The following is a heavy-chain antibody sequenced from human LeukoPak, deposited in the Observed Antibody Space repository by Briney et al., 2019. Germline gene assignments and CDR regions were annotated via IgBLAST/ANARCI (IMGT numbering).Heavy chain of an antibody. Sequence: ASVKVSCKVSGYTLTELSMHWVRQAPGKGLEWMGGFDPEDGEAIYAQKFQGRVTMTEDTSTDTAYMELSSLRSEDTAVYYCATDPWGVGAHSAFDIWGQGTMVTVSS. CDR2: FDPEDGEA. CDR3: ATDPWGVGAHSAFDI. V-gene: IGHV1-24*01. J-gene: IGHJ3*02. CDR1: GYTLTELS. D-gene: IGHD1-26*01.